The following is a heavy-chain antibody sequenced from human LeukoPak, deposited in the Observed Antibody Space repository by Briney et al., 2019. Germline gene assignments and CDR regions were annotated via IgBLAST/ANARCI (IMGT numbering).Heavy chain of an antibody. D-gene: IGHD3-10*01. CDR3: VPVYYGSGSD. V-gene: IGHV3-21*01. CDR1: GFTFSSYS. Sequence: GGSLRLSCAASGFTFSSYSMNWVRQAPGKGLEGVSSISSSSSYIHYADSVKGRFTISRDDAKNSLYLQMNSLRAEDTAVYYCVPVYYGSGSDWGQGTLVTGSS. J-gene: IGHJ4*02. CDR2: ISSSSSYI.